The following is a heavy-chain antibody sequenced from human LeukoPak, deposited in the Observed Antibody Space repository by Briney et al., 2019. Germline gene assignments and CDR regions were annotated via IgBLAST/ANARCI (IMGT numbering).Heavy chain of an antibody. V-gene: IGHV4-34*01. Sequence: TSETLSLTCAVCGGSFSDYYWTWIRQPPGKGLEWIGEINHRGSTHYNPSLKSRVTISVDTSKKQFSLKLSSVTAADTAVYYCATYSTGFDIWGQGTVVTVSS. CDR1: GGSFSDYY. CDR2: INHRGST. CDR3: ATYSTGFDI. D-gene: IGHD6-19*01. J-gene: IGHJ3*02.